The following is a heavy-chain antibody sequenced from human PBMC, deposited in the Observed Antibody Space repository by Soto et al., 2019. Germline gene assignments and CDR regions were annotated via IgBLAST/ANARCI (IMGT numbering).Heavy chain of an antibody. D-gene: IGHD2-15*01. CDR1: GFTFSSYE. CDR3: AGRDGHNRRKAPYYYYYYGVNV. J-gene: IGHJ6*02. Sequence: GGSLRLSCAASGFTFSSYEMNWVRQAPGKGLEWISYIRISGSTLYYADSVKGRFTISRDDARSSLYLQMNSLTAEDTAVYYCAGRDGHNRRKAPYYYYYYGVNVWGQGTTVTVSS. V-gene: IGHV3-48*03. CDR2: IRISGSTL.